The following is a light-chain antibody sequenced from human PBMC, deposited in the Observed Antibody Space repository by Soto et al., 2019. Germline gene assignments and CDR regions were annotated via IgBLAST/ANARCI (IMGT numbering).Light chain of an antibody. V-gene: IGLV2-8*01. Sequence: QSVLTQPPSASGSPGQSVTISCTGTSSDVGGYNYVSWYQQHPGKAPKLMIYEVSKRPSGVPDRFSGSKSGNTASLTVSGLQAEDEADYYCSSYVERNILYVFGTGTKVTVL. CDR2: EVS. J-gene: IGLJ1*01. CDR3: SSYVERNILYV. CDR1: SSDVGGYNY.